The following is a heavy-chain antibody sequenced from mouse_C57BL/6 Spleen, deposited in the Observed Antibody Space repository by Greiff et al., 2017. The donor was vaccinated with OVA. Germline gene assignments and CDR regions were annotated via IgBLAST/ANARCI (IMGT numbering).Heavy chain of an antibody. CDR3: TRYHYGSSYGYFDV. J-gene: IGHJ1*03. CDR2: IYPGNSDT. D-gene: IGHD1-1*01. Sequence: VQLQQSGTVLARPGASVKMSCKTSGYTFTSYWMHWVKQRPGQGLEWIGAIYPGNSDTSYNQKFKGKAKLTAVTSASTAYMELSSLTNEDSAVYYGTRYHYGSSYGYFDVWGTGTTVTVSS. CDR1: GYTFTSYW. V-gene: IGHV1-5*01.